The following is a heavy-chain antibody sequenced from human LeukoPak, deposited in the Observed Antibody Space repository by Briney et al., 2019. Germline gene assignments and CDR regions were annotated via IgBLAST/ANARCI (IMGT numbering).Heavy chain of an antibody. CDR3: ARGRRDIVVVVAATPPYYFDY. D-gene: IGHD2-15*01. Sequence: GASVKVSCKASGYTFTSYDINWVRQATGQGLERMGWMNPNSGNTGYAQKFQGRVTMTRNTSISTAYMELSSLRSEDTAVYYCARGRRDIVVVVAATPPYYFDYWGQGTLVTVSS. J-gene: IGHJ4*02. V-gene: IGHV1-8*01. CDR2: MNPNSGNT. CDR1: GYTFTSYD.